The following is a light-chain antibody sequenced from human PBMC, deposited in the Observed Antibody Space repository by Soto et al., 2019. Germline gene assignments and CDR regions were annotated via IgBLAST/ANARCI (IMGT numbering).Light chain of an antibody. CDR1: QNVDSNY. V-gene: IGKV3-20*01. Sequence: EVVLSPFPVTLSLSPGATATLSCGTSQNVDSNYLARYQQKPGQAPRIIIFGASGRATGIPDRFSGSGSGTDFTLTISRLEPEDFAVYYCQQYGSLSWTFGQGTKVDIK. J-gene: IGKJ1*01. CDR2: GAS. CDR3: QQYGSLSWT.